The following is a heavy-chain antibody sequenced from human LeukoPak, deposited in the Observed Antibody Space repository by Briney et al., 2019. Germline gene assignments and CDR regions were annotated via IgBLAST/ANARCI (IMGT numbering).Heavy chain of an antibody. V-gene: IGHV1-24*01. CDR1: GYTLTELS. D-gene: IGHD3-3*01. CDR2: FDPEDGET. CDR3: ATAHITIFGVVGGYYFDY. Sequence: GASVKVSCKVSGYTLTELSMHWVRQAPGKGLEWMGGFDPEDGETIYAQKFQGRVTMTEDTSTDTAYMELSSLRSEDTAVYYCATAHITIFGVVGGYYFDYWGQGTLVTVSS. J-gene: IGHJ4*02.